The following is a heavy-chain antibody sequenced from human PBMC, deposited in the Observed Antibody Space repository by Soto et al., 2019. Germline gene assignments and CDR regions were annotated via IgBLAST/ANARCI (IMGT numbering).Heavy chain of an antibody. Sequence: QVQLVQSGAEVKKPGASVKVSCKASGYTFPSYDINWVRQATGRGLEYLGWMNPNSGNTGYVPKFQGRVTMTRDTSTSTAYMELSSLRSEDTAVYFCARDVNTGSYSRWFDPWGQGTLVTVSS. V-gene: IGHV1-8*01. CDR2: MNPNSGNT. D-gene: IGHD2-15*01. CDR3: ARDVNTGSYSRWFDP. J-gene: IGHJ5*02. CDR1: GYTFPSYD.